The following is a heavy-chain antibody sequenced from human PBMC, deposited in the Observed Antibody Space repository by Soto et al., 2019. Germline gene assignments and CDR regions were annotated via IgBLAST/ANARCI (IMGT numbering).Heavy chain of an antibody. CDR2: VSWNSGSI. CDR1: GFTFDDYA. CDR3: AKENADRKYSSYDYFDY. D-gene: IGHD5-12*01. Sequence: GGSLRLSCAASGFTFDDYAMHWVRQAPGKSLEWVSGVSWNSGSIAYAGSVKGRFTISRDNAKNSLYLQTKSLRAEYRDLNYCAKENADRKYSSYDYFDYWGQGTLVTVSS. V-gene: IGHV3-9*01. J-gene: IGHJ4*02.